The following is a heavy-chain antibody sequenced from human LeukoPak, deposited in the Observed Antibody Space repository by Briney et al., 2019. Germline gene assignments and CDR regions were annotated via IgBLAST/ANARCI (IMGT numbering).Heavy chain of an antibody. CDR2: IKQDGSEK. D-gene: IGHD5-12*01. Sequence: PTGGSLRLSCAASGFTFSSYWMSWVRQAPGKGLEWVANIKQDGSEKYYVDSVKGRFTISRDNAKNSLYLQMNSLRAEDTAVYYCAKDVGYSGYDWTGMDVWGKGTTVTVSS. CDR1: GFTFSSYW. J-gene: IGHJ6*03. V-gene: IGHV3-7*01. CDR3: AKDVGYSGYDWTGMDV.